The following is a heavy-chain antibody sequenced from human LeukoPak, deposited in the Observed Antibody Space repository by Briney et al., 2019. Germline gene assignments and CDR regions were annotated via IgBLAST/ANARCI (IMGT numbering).Heavy chain of an antibody. CDR1: GFTFSSYA. D-gene: IGHD5-18*01. CDR3: ARGGSYGYLLEIDY. V-gene: IGHV3-30*04. CDR2: ISYDGSNK. J-gene: IGHJ4*02. Sequence: PGRSLRLSCAASGFTFSSYAMHWVRQAPGKGLEWVAVISYDGSNKYYADSVKGRFTISRDKSKNTLYLQMNSLRAEDTAVYYCARGGSYGYLLEIDYWGQGTLVTVSS.